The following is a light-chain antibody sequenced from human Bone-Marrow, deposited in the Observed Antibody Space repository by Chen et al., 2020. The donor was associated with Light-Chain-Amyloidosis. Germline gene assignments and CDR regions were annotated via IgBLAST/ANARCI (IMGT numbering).Light chain of an antibody. CDR2: DVS. CDR3: SSYTRSSTWV. Sequence: QSALTQPASVSGSPGQSITISCSGTSSYVGGYIFVSWYQQHPGEAPKLIIYDVSNRPAGVSNRFSASKSGNTASLTISGLQAEDEADYYCSSYTRSSTWVFGGGTKVTVL. CDR1: SSYVGGYIF. J-gene: IGLJ3*02. V-gene: IGLV2-14*03.